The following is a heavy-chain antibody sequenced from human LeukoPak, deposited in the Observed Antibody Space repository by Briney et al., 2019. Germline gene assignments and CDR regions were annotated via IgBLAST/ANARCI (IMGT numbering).Heavy chain of an antibody. Sequence: GESLKISCKGSGYNFRNYWIGWVRQMPGKGLGWMGIIYPGDSDTRYSPSFRGQVTISADKPINTASLQWSSLKASDTAVYYCARRSSYSDSGGYEYFGLWGRGTLVTVSS. CDR2: IYPGDSDT. CDR1: GYNFRNYW. D-gene: IGHD3-22*01. CDR3: ARRSSYSDSGGYEYFGL. J-gene: IGHJ2*01. V-gene: IGHV5-51*01.